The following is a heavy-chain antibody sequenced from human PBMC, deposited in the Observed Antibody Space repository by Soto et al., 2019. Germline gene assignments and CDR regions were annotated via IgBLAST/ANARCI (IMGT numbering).Heavy chain of an antibody. Sequence: PGESLKISCKGSVYSFAGYWTTWVRQKPGKGLEWMGRIDPSDSQTYYSPSFRGHVTISVTKSITTVFLQWSSLRASDTAMYYCARQIYDSDTGPNFQYYFDSWGQGTPVTVSS. CDR1: VYSFAGYW. CDR2: IDPSDSQT. CDR3: ARQIYDSDTGPNFQYYFDS. V-gene: IGHV5-10-1*01. J-gene: IGHJ4*02. D-gene: IGHD3-22*01.